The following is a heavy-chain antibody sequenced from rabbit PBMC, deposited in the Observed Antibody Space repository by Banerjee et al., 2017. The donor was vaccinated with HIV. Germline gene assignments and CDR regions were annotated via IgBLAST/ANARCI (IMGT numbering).Heavy chain of an antibody. CDR1: GFTLSSYW. D-gene: IGHD6-1*01. J-gene: IGHJ4*01. CDR2: MDAGSSGST. V-gene: IGHV1S45*01. Sequence: QEQLEESGGDLVKPEGSLTLTCTASGFTLSSYWICWVRQAPGKGLEWIACMDAGSSGSTNYANWAKGRFTISKTSSTTVTLQMTSLTAADTATHFCARSDYVGYGYVTYFNLWGPGTLVTVS. CDR3: ARSDYVGYGYVTYFNL.